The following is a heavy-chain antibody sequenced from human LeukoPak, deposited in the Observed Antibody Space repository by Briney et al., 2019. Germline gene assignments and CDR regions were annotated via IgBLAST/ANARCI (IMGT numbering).Heavy chain of an antibody. J-gene: IGHJ5*02. Sequence: SETLSLTCNVSGGSISSYYWSWIRQPAGKGLEWIGRIYTSGSTNYNPSLKSRVTMSVDTSKNQFSLKLSSVTAADTALYYCARHLLWFGEFPEMGGWFDPRRGGAKVTVSS. CDR3: ARHLLWFGEFPEMGGWFDP. CDR2: IYTSGST. V-gene: IGHV4-4*07. D-gene: IGHD3-10*01. CDR1: GGSISSYY.